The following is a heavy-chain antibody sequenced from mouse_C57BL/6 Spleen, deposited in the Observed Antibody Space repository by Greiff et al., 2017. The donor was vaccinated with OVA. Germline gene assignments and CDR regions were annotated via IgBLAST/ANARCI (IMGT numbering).Heavy chain of an antibody. D-gene: IGHD2-3*01. J-gene: IGHJ1*03. V-gene: IGHV1-69*01. Sequence: VKLQQPGAELVMPGASVKLSCKASGYTFTSYWMHWVKQRPGQGLEWIGEIDPSDSYTNYNQKFKGKSTLTVDKSSSTAYMQLSSLTSEDSAVYYCARSDGSSTYWYFDVWGTGTTVTVSS. CDR3: ARSDGSSTYWYFDV. CDR1: GYTFTSYW. CDR2: IDPSDSYT.